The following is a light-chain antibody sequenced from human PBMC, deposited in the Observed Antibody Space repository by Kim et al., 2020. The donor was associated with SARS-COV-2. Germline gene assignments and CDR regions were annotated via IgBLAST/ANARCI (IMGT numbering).Light chain of an antibody. J-gene: IGKJ4*01. CDR1: QGISSW. CDR2: AAS. CDR3: QQYNSYPLT. V-gene: IGKV1D-16*02. Sequence: DIQMTQSPSSLSASVGDTVTMTCRARQGISSWLVWYKQKPEKAPKSLIYAASRLQSGVPSRFSGSRSGTDFTLTSTSLQPEGFAPYYCQQYNSYPLTFGGGTKVYIK.